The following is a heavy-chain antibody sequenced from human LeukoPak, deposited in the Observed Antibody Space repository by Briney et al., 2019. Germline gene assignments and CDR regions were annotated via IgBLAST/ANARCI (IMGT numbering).Heavy chain of an antibody. D-gene: IGHD3-16*01. CDR2: TYSGGST. J-gene: IGHJ6*02. Sequence: AGSLRLSCAASGFSVSSNYMSWVRQAPGKGLEWVSVTYSGGSTYYADSVKGRFTISRDNSKNTLYLQMNSLRAEDTAVYYCAREAYHYYGMDVWGQGTTVTVSS. V-gene: IGHV3-66*01. CDR3: AREAYHYYGMDV. CDR1: GFSVSSNY.